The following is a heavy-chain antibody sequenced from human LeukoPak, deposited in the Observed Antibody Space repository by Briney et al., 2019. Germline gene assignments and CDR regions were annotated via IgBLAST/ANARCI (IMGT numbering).Heavy chain of an antibody. CDR2: IYYSGST. J-gene: IGHJ3*02. CDR3: ARDNRPATGAFDI. V-gene: IGHV4-39*07. D-gene: IGHD5-12*01. CDR1: GGSISSSSYY. Sequence: SETLSLTCTVSGGSISSSSYYWGWIRQPSGKGLEWIGSIYYSGSTYYNPSLKSRVTISVDTSKNQFSLKLSSVTAADTAVYYCARDNRPATGAFDIWGQGTMVTVSS.